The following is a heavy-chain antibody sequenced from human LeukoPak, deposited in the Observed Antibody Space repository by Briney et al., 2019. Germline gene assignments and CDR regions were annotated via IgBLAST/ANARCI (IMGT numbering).Heavy chain of an antibody. CDR3: ARAVVVPAATYYYYYYMDV. D-gene: IGHD2-2*01. CDR1: GFTVSSNY. Sequence: GGSLRLSCAASGFTVSSNYMSWVRQAPGKGLEGVSVIYSGGSTYYADSVKGRFTLSRDNSKNTLYLQMSSLRAEDTAVYYCARAVVVPAATYYYYYYMDVWGKGTTVTVSS. V-gene: IGHV3-66*02. CDR2: IYSGGST. J-gene: IGHJ6*03.